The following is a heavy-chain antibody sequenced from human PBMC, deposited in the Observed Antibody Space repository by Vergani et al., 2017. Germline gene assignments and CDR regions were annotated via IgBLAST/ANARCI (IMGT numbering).Heavy chain of an antibody. Sequence: QVQLQQSGPGLVKPSQTLSLTCAISGDSVSSNSAAWNWIRQSPSRGLEWLGRTYYRSKWYNDYAVSVKSRITINPVTSKNQFSLQLNSVTPEDTAVYYCARGGVAVTTPYYYYMDVWGKGTTVTVSS. CDR1: GDSVSSNSAA. V-gene: IGHV6-1*01. CDR2: TYYRSKWYN. J-gene: IGHJ6*03. CDR3: ARGGVAVTTPYYYYMDV. D-gene: IGHD4-17*01.